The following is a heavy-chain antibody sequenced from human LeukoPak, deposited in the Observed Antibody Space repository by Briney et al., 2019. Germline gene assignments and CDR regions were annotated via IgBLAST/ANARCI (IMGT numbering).Heavy chain of an antibody. Sequence: GGSLRLSCAASGFTFSSYGMYWVRQAPGKGLAWLSRIDRDGLKADYADSVRGRFTISRHNAKSTAYLQLNSLRAEDTAVYYCGASRWSGVVDSWGQGTLVTVSS. D-gene: IGHD3-3*01. CDR1: GFTFSSYG. J-gene: IGHJ5*01. CDR3: GASRWSGVVDS. V-gene: IGHV3-74*01. CDR2: IDRDGLKA.